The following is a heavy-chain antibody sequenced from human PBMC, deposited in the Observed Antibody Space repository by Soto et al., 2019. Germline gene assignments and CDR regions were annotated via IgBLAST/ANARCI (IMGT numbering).Heavy chain of an antibody. J-gene: IGHJ6*02. CDR1: GFTLISYD. CDR2: ISSTGGSP. Sequence: GGSLRLSCSAPGFTLISYDMSWVRQAPGKGLEWASSISSTGGSPYYADSVKGRFTISRDNSKNTLYLQMDSLRAEDTAVYYCAKADGNTRLDVWGQGTTVTVSS. V-gene: IGHV3-23*01. CDR3: AKADGNTRLDV.